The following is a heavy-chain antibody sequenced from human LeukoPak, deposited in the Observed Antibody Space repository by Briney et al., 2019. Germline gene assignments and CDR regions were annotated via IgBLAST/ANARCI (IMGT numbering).Heavy chain of an antibody. CDR2: ISYDGSNK. CDR1: GFTFSNYG. Sequence: PGRSLRLSCAASGFTFSNYGMHWVRQAPGKGLEWVAVISYDGSNKYYADSVKGRFTISRDNSKNTLYLQMNSLRAEDTAVYYCARDPLDILTGYYYNWFDPWGQGTLVTVSS. CDR3: ARDPLDILTGYYYNWFDP. V-gene: IGHV3-30*19. D-gene: IGHD3-9*01. J-gene: IGHJ5*02.